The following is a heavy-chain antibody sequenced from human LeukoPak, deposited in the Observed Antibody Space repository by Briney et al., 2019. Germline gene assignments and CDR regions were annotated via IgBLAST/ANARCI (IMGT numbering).Heavy chain of an antibody. J-gene: IGHJ4*02. Sequence: ASVTVSFTASGYTFTIYDINWVRQAPGQGREWMGWMNPNSGNTGYAQKFQGRVTMTRNTSINTAYMELSSLRSEDTAVYYCAMRNGSGSLYFDYWGQGTLVTVSS. CDR3: AMRNGSGSLYFDY. CDR2: MNPNSGNT. CDR1: GYTFTIYD. V-gene: IGHV1-8*01. D-gene: IGHD3-10*01.